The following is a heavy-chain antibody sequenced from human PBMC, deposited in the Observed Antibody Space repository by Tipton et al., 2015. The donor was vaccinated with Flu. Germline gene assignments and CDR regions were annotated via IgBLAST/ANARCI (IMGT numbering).Heavy chain of an antibody. J-gene: IGHJ4*02. Sequence: QLVQSGAEVKKPGASVKVSCKASGYTFTSYYMHWVRQAPGQGLEWMGIINPSGGSTSYAQKLQGRVTMTRDTSTSTAYMELRSLRSDDTAAYYCARGVVVPPAPFRYYFDYWGQGTLVTVSS. CDR2: INPSGGST. D-gene: IGHD2-2*01. V-gene: IGHV1-46*04. CDR3: ARGVVVPPAPFRYYFDY. CDR1: GYTFTSYY.